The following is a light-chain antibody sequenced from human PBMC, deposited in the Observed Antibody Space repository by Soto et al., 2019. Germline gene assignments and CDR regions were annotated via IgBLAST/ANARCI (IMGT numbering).Light chain of an antibody. V-gene: IGLV1-44*01. CDR1: SSNIGSYT. J-gene: IGLJ1*01. Sequence: QSVLTQPPSASGTPGQRVAISCSGSSSNIGSYTVDWYQQLPGTAPKLLIYSDNHRPSGVPDRFSGSKSGTSASLAISGLQSEDEADYYCAAWDDSSNYVFGTGTKLTVL. CDR2: SDN. CDR3: AAWDDSSNYV.